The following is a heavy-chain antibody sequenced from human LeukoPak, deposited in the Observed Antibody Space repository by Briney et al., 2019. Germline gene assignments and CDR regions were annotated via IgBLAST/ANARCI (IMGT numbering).Heavy chain of an antibody. CDR3: AKDLGLAAPIVVVTVFDY. CDR1: GFTFSSYA. Sequence: GGSLRLSCAASGFTFSSYAMSWVRQAPGEGLEWVSAISGSGGSTYYADSVKGRFTISRDNSKNTLYLQMNSLRAEDTAVYYCAKDLGLAAPIVVVTVFDYWGQGTLVTVSS. CDR2: ISGSGGST. D-gene: IGHD3-22*01. V-gene: IGHV3-23*01. J-gene: IGHJ4*02.